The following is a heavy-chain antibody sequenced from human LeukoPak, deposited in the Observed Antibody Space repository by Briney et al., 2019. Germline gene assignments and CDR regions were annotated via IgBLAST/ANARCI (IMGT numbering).Heavy chain of an antibody. CDR1: GYTFTSYY. D-gene: IGHD6-13*01. V-gene: IGHV1-46*01. Sequence: ASVKVSCKASGYTFTSYYMHWVRQAPGQGLKWMGIINPSGGSTSYAQKFQGRVTMTRDTSTSTVYMELSSLRSEDTAVYYCARDAPSRIAAGWFDPWGQGTLVTVSS. J-gene: IGHJ5*02. CDR3: ARDAPSRIAAGWFDP. CDR2: INPSGGST.